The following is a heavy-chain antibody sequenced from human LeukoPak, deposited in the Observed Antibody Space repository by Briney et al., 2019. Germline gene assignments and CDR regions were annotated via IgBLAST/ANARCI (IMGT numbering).Heavy chain of an antibody. V-gene: IGHV3-30*02. J-gene: IGHJ6*03. CDR3: ARAELGRSFYYYYYMDV. CDR2: IRYDGSNK. D-gene: IGHD7-27*01. Sequence: GGSLRLSCAASGFTFSSYGMHWVRQAPGKGLEWVAFIRYDGSNKYYADSVKGRFTISRDNAKNSLYLQMNSLRAEDTAVYYCARAELGRSFYYYYYMDVWGKGTTVTISS. CDR1: GFTFSSYG.